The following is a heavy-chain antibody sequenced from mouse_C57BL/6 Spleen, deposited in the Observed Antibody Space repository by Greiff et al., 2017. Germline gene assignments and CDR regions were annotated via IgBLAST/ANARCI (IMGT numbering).Heavy chain of an antibody. CDR1: GYAFSSYW. CDR2: IYPGDGDT. D-gene: IGHD2-5*01. CDR3: ARRDYSNYEGWYFDV. J-gene: IGHJ1*03. Sequence: VKLQESGAELVKPGASVKISCKASGYAFSSYWMNWVKQRPGKGLEWIGQIYPGDGDTNYNGKFKGKATLTADKSSSTAYMQLSSLTSEDSAVYFCARRDYSNYEGWYFDVWGTGTTVTVSS. V-gene: IGHV1-80*01.